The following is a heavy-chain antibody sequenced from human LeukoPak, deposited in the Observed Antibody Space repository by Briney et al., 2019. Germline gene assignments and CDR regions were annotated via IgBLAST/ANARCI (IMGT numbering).Heavy chain of an antibody. Sequence: GGSLRLSCVASGFTFSGYWMSWVRQAPGKGLERVADIKQDGSEKYYVDSVKGRFTISRDNAKNSLYLQMNSLRAEDTAVYSCARDIRDGASYYFDYWGQGTLVTVSS. CDR1: GFTFSGYW. V-gene: IGHV3-7*01. D-gene: IGHD5-24*01. CDR3: ARDIRDGASYYFDY. J-gene: IGHJ4*02. CDR2: IKQDGSEK.